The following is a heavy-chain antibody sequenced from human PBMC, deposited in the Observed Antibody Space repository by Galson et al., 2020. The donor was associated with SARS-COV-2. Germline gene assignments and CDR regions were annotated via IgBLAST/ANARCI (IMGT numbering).Heavy chain of an antibody. J-gene: IGHJ3*01. CDR3: AHRRSGADDGGDEGDCYGRGLYG. CDR2: IYWDDDE. Sequence: SGPTLVKPTQTLTLTCTFSGFSLTTSGVGVGWIRQPPGKALEWLAIIYWDDDERYSPSLKSRLTITKDTSKNQVVLTMTHMDPVDTATYYCAHRRSGADDGGDEGDCYGRGLYGWGQGKMVTVSS. CDR1: GFSLTTSGVG. D-gene: IGHD2-21*01. V-gene: IGHV2-5*02.